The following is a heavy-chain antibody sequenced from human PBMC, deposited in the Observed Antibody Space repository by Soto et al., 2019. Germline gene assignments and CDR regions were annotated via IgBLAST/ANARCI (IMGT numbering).Heavy chain of an antibody. Sequence: PSQTLSLTCSISGYSFSINIAAWNWIRQSPSRGLEWLGRTYYRSKWYNDYAVSVKSRITINPDTSKNQFSLQLNSVTPEDTAVYYCARDLGSSWYIIPYYYYGMDVWGQGTTVNVSS. CDR3: ARDLGSSWYIIPYYYYGMDV. D-gene: IGHD6-13*01. CDR1: GYSFSINIAA. V-gene: IGHV6-1*01. CDR2: TYYRSKWYN. J-gene: IGHJ6*02.